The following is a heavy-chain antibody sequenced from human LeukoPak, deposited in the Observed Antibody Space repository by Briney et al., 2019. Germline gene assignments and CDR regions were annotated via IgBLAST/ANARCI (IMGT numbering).Heavy chain of an antibody. J-gene: IGHJ4*02. Sequence: GGSLRLSCAASGFTVSSNYMTWVRQAPGKGLEWVSYMSSSSSYIYYADSVKGRFTISRDNAKTSLYLQMNSLRAEDTAVYYCARDRQDTYYDFWSGPTTYYFDYWGQGTLVTVSS. CDR2: MSSSSSYI. CDR1: GFTVSSNY. V-gene: IGHV3-21*01. D-gene: IGHD3-3*01. CDR3: ARDRQDTYYDFWSGPTTYYFDY.